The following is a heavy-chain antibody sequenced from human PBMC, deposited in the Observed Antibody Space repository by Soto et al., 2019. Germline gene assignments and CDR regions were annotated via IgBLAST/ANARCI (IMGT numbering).Heavy chain of an antibody. CDR3: AHRVLRTVFGLVTTTAIYFDF. CDR2: IYWDDDK. CDR1: GFSLTTSGVG. V-gene: IGHV2-5*02. Sequence: QITLNESGPTVVRPTETLTLTCRFSGFSLTTSGVGVGWVRQSPGKAPEWLALIYWDDDKRYSESLKSRLTITKDPSQNQVVLTVANLDPTDTATYYCAHRVLRTVFGLVTTTAIYFDFWGQGTPVAVSS. D-gene: IGHD3-3*01. J-gene: IGHJ4*02.